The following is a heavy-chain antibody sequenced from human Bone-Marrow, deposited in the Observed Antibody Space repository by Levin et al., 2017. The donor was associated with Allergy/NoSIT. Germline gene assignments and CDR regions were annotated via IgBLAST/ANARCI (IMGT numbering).Heavy chain of an antibody. D-gene: IGHD1-14*01. Sequence: GGSLRLSCVGSGFSLKDYYMTWIRQAPGKGLEWVASMSGGNNYRYYADSLEGRFTISRDNTNNSVFLQAHSLRVEDTAVYYCARWIGAGRTSNWFDPRGQGVVVTVSS. J-gene: IGHJ5*02. CDR3: ARWIGAGRTSNWFDP. CDR1: GFSLKDYY. CDR2: MSGGNNYR. V-gene: IGHV3-11*03.